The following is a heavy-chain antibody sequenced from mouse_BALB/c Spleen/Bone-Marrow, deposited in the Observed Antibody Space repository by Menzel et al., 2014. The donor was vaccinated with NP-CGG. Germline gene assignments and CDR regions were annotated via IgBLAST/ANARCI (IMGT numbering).Heavy chain of an antibody. Sequence: QVQLQQSGPELVKPGASVKMSCKASGYTFTDYVISWVKQRTGQGLEWIGEIYPGSGSTYYNEKFKSKATLTVDNSSSTAYMELRSLTSEDSAVYYCARLGRDYWGQGTTLTVSS. D-gene: IGHD4-1*01. CDR1: GYTFTDYV. CDR2: IYPGSGST. V-gene: IGHV1-81*01. J-gene: IGHJ2*01. CDR3: ARLGRDY.